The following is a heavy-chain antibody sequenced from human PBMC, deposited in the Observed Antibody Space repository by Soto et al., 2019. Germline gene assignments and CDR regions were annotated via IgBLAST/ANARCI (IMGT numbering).Heavy chain of an antibody. CDR1: GFTFDDHT. V-gene: IGHV3-9*01. CDR2: ISWNSGII. J-gene: IGHJ3*01. CDR3: TKDTHSPSGYFEAFDV. Sequence: DAQLVESGAGLVQPGKSLRISCVASGFTFDDHTMHWVRQAPGRGLEWVSCISWNSGIIGYADSVKGRFTISRDNAKNSLYLRMDSLRPEDTAVYYCTKDTHSPSGYFEAFDVWGQGTKVTVSS. D-gene: IGHD3-22*01.